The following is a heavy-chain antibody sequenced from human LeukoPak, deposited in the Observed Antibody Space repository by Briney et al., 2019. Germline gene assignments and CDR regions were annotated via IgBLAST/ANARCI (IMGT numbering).Heavy chain of an antibody. CDR3: ARGFGGDP. Sequence: ASVTVSCKASGYTFTAYYLHWVRQAPGQGLEWMGWINPNSGGTNYAQSFQGRVSMTRDTSISTAYMELSRLTSDDTALYCCARGFGGDPWGQGTLVTVSS. CDR2: INPNSGGT. D-gene: IGHD4-23*01. J-gene: IGHJ5*02. V-gene: IGHV1-2*02. CDR1: GYTFTAYY.